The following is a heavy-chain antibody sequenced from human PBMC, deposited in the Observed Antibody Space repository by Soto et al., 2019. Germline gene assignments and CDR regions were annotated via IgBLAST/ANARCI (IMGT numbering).Heavy chain of an antibody. Sequence: PGGSLRRSCAASGFTFSSYVMHWVRQAPGKGLEWVAVISYDGSNKYYADSVKGRFTISRDNSKNTLYLQMNSLRAEDTAVYYCAKPNTPLSYYYYGMDVWGQGTTVTVSS. V-gene: IGHV3-30*18. CDR2: ISYDGSNK. J-gene: IGHJ6*02. CDR1: GFTFSSYV. D-gene: IGHD2-15*01. CDR3: AKPNTPLSYYYYGMDV.